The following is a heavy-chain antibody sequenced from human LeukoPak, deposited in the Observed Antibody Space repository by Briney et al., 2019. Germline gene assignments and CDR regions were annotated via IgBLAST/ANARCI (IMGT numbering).Heavy chain of an antibody. D-gene: IGHD6-19*01. Sequence: PGRSLRLSCAASGFTFDDYAMHWVRQAPGKGLEWVSAISGSGGSTYYADSVKGRFTISRDNSKNTLYLQMNSLRAEDTAVYYCAKRRGGIAVAGIDYWGQGTLVTVSS. CDR1: GFTFDDYA. CDR3: AKRRGGIAVAGIDY. V-gene: IGHV3-23*01. J-gene: IGHJ4*02. CDR2: ISGSGGST.